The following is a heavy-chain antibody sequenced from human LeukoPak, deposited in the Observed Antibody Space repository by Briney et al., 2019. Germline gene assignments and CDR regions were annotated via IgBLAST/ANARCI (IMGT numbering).Heavy chain of an antibody. CDR3: ARGIVVPAAMRYDSYYYGMDV. CDR1: GGTFSSYA. J-gene: IGHJ6*04. V-gene: IGHV1-69*13. CDR2: IIPIFGTA. Sequence: SVKVSCKASGGTFSSYAISWVRQAPGQGLEWMGGIIPIFGTANYAQKFQGRVTITADESTSTAYMELSSLRSEDTAVYYCARGIVVPAAMRYDSYYYGMDVWGKGTTVTVSS. D-gene: IGHD2-2*01.